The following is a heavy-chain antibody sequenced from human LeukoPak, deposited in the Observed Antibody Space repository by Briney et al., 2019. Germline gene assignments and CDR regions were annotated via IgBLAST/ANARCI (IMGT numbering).Heavy chain of an antibody. Sequence: ASVKVSCKASCYTFTSYGISWVRQAPGQGLEWMGWISAYNGNTNYAQKLQGRVTMTTDTSTSTAYMELRSLRSDDTAVYYSARFLEYGDYWDPSFDYWGQGTLVTVS. CDR3: ARFLEYGDYWDPSFDY. V-gene: IGHV1-18*01. J-gene: IGHJ4*02. CDR2: ISAYNGNT. D-gene: IGHD4-17*01. CDR1: CYTFTSYG.